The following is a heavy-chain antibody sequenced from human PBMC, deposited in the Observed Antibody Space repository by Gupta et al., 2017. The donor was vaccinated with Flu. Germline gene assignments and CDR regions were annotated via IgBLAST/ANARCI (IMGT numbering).Heavy chain of an antibody. CDR1: GFDFSRYS. J-gene: IGHJ4*02. Sequence: EVQLVESGGGPVKSGGSLRLSCAASGFDFSRYSLNWVRQAPGKGLEWVSSISFDGNSAFYADSVKGRFTISRDNDENSLYLQIDSLGVEDTAVYYCARSDGSGWYYFEFWGQGTLVTVSS. CDR3: ARSDGSGWYYFEF. D-gene: IGHD6-19*01. CDR2: ISFDGNSA. V-gene: IGHV3-21*06.